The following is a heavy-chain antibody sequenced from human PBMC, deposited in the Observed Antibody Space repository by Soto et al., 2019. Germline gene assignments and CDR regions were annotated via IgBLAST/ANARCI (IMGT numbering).Heavy chain of an antibody. CDR2: IYYSGST. V-gene: IGHV4-30-4*01. D-gene: IGHD3-3*01. Sequence: PSETLSLTCTVSGGSISSGDYYWSWIRQPPGKGLEWIGYIYYSGSTYYNPSLKSRVTISVDTSKNQFSLKLSSVTAADTAVYYCGRGGVADYDFWSGYYHDPYDICAQGPTVTVSS. J-gene: IGHJ3*02. CDR1: GGSISSGDYY. CDR3: GRGGVADYDFWSGYYHDPYDI.